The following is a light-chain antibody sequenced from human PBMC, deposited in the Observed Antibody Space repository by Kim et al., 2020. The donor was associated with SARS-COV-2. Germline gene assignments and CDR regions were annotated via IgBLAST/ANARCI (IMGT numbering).Light chain of an antibody. J-gene: IGKJ1*01. CDR3: QQYNSYRRT. Sequence: DIQMTQSPSTLSASVGDRVTITCRASQIISSWLAWYQQKPGKAPKLLIYRASSLESGVPSRFSGSVSGTEFTLSISSLQPDDFATYYCQQYNSYRRTFGQGTKADIK. V-gene: IGKV1-5*03. CDR2: RAS. CDR1: QIISSW.